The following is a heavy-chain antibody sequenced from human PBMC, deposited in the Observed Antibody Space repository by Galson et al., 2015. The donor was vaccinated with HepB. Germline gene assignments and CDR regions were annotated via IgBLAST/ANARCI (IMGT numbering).Heavy chain of an antibody. V-gene: IGHV1-18*01. CDR2: ISAYNGNT. D-gene: IGHD2-2*02. J-gene: IGHJ6*03. Sequence: SVKVSCKASGYTFTSYGISWVRQAPGQGLEWMGWISAYNGNTNYAQKLQGRVTMTTDTSTSTAYMELRSLRSDDTAVYYCARVYVRGHQLLYSYYYYYMDVWGKGTTVTVSS. CDR1: GYTFTSYG. CDR3: ARVYVRGHQLLYSYYYYYMDV.